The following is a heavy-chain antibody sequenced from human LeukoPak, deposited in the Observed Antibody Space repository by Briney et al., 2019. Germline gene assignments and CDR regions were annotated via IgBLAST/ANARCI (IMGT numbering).Heavy chain of an antibody. D-gene: IGHD4-17*01. CDR1: GGSISSSSYY. CDR2: IYYSGST. J-gene: IGHJ2*01. CDR3: ARPHATYGDYVEWYFDL. V-gene: IGHV4-39*01. Sequence: SETLSLTCTVSGGSISSSSYYWGWIRQPPGKGLEWIGSIYYSGSTYYNPSLKSRVTISVDTSKNQFSLKLSSVTAADTAVYYCARPHATYGDYVEWYFDLWGRGTLVTVSS.